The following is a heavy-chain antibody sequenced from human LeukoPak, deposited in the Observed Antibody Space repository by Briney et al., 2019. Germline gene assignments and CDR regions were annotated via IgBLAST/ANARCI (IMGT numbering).Heavy chain of an antibody. J-gene: IGHJ4*02. CDR3: ARVMTHDFWSGYLPHYFDY. D-gene: IGHD3-3*01. CDR1: GGSISRGSYF. V-gene: IGHV4-61*02. CDR2: FYTSATP. Sequence: SETLSLTCTVSGGSISRGSYFWSWIRQPAGKGLEWIGRFYTSATPNYNPSLKSRVTISVDTSKNQFSLKLSSVTAADTAVYYCARVMTHDFWSGYLPHYFDYWGQGTLVTVSS.